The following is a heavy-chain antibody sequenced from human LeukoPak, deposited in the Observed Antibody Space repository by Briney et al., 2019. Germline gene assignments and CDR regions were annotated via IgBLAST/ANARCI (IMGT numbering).Heavy chain of an antibody. CDR1: GFTINSYW. V-gene: IGHV3-74*01. J-gene: IGHJ3*02. Sequence: GGSLRLSCAASGFTINSYWMHWVRQAPGKGLVWVSRINSDGSSTSYAGSVKGRFTISRDNAKNTLYLQMNSLRAEDTAVYYCARMKGYSYGYGVFDRWGQGTMVTVSS. D-gene: IGHD5-18*01. CDR2: INSDGSST. CDR3: ARMKGYSYGYGVFDR.